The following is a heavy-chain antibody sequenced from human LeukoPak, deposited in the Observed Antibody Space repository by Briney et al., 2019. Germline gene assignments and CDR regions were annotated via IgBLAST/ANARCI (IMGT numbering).Heavy chain of an antibody. CDR3: ARDPNYYDSSGYPSKIVSY. CDR1: GLTFSNFG. D-gene: IGHD3-22*01. CDR2: ISYDGSNK. V-gene: IGHV3-30*03. J-gene: IGHJ4*02. Sequence: GRSLRLSCAASGLTFSNFGMHWARQAPGKGLEWVAVISYDGSNKYYADSVKGRFTISRDNSKNTLYLQMNSLRAEDTAVYYCARDPNYYDSSGYPSKIVSYWGQGTLVTVSS.